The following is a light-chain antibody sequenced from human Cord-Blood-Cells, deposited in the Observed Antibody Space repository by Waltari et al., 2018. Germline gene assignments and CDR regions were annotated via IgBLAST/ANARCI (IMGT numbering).Light chain of an antibody. CDR2: DAS. CDR1: KDISHY. Sequence: DIQLTQSPSSLSASVGDRVTFTCQANKDISHYLTSYQQKPGKAPKLLIYDASNLETGVPSRFSGSGSGTDVTFTISSLQPEDIATYYCQQYDNRPLTFGGGTKVEIK. V-gene: IGKV1-33*01. CDR3: QQYDNRPLT. J-gene: IGKJ4*01.